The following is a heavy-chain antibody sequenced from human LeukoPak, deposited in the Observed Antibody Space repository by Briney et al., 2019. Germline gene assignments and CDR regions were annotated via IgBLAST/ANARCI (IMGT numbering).Heavy chain of an antibody. V-gene: IGHV1-18*01. Sequence: ASVKVSCKASGYTFTSYGISWVRQAPGQGLEWMGWISAYNGNTNYAQKLQGRVTMTTVTSTSTAYMELRSLRSDDTAVYYCAGVHRPNYYGSGSYGYWGQGTLVTVSS. CDR1: GYTFTSYG. J-gene: IGHJ4*02. CDR2: ISAYNGNT. CDR3: AGVHRPNYYGSGSYGY. D-gene: IGHD3-10*01.